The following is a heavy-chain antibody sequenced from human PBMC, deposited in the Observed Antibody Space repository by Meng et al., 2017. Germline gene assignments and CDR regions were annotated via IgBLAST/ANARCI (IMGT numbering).Heavy chain of an antibody. CDR1: GGSISSGSYY. CDR3: ARSGGYYYGEEYYFDY. V-gene: IGHV4-61*02. CDR2: IYTSGST. J-gene: IGHJ4*02. Sequence: QGQSQESGPGLVQPSQTLSLTCTVSGGSISSGSYYWSWIRQPAGKGLEWIGRIYTSGSTNYNPSLKSRVTISVDTSKNQFSLKLSSVTAADTAVYYCARSGGYYYGEEYYFDYWGQGTLVTVSS. D-gene: IGHD3-22*01.